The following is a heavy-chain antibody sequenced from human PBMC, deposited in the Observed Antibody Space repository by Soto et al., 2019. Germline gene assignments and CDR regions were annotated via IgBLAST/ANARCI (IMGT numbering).Heavy chain of an antibody. CDR1: GVTLSNYW. CDR3: ARDRVYYNSGYYYDYGMDV. D-gene: IGHD3-22*01. J-gene: IGHJ6*02. Sequence: PGGSLRLSGIASGVTLSNYWIHWVRQAPGKGLVWVSRINTDGSSTTYADSVQGRFTITRDNAQNTVYLQMKSLRAEDTAVYYCARDRVYYNSGYYYDYGMDVWGQGTTVTVPS. V-gene: IGHV3-74*01. CDR2: INTDGSST.